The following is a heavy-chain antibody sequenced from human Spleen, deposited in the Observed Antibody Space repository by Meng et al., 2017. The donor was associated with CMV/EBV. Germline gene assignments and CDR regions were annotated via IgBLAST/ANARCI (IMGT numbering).Heavy chain of an antibody. CDR3: AKYSISEQKRGHYHYYGMDV. V-gene: IGHV3-53*01. CDR2: IYSGGNT. D-gene: IGHD5-12*01. Sequence: GESLKISCVASAFTVSTNYMAWVRQAPGKGLEWISGIYSGGNTDYAESVKGRFTISRDNSKNTLYLQMNFLRVNDTAVYYCAKYSISEQKRGHYHYYGMDVWGQGTTVTVSS. J-gene: IGHJ6*02. CDR1: AFTVSTNY.